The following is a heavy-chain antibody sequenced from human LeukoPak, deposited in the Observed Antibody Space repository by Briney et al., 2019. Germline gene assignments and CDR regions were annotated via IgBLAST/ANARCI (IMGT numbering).Heavy chain of an antibody. Sequence: PGGSLRLSCAASGFTFSTYGMHWVRQAPGKGLEWVAFVRYDGSNKYYADSVKGQFTISRDNSKNTLYLQMNSLRTEDTAVYYCAEYGPLYSSRWYVDYWAQGPLVTVRS. D-gene: IGHD6-19*01. J-gene: IGHJ4*02. CDR2: VRYDGSNK. V-gene: IGHV3-30*02. CDR3: AEYGPLYSSRWYVDY. CDR1: GFTFSTYG.